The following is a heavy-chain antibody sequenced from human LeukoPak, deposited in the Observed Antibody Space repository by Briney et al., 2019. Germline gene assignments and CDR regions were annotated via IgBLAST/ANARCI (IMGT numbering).Heavy chain of an antibody. CDR1: GGPFSGYY. V-gene: IGHV4-34*01. Sequence: SETLSLTCAVYGGPFSGYYWSWIRQPPGKGLEGIGENNHSGSTNYNPSLKSRVTISVDTSKNQFSLKLSSVTAADTAVYYCARARHYDILTGYSIPFDYWGQGTLVTVSS. D-gene: IGHD3-9*01. CDR3: ARARHYDILTGYSIPFDY. CDR2: NNHSGST. J-gene: IGHJ4*02.